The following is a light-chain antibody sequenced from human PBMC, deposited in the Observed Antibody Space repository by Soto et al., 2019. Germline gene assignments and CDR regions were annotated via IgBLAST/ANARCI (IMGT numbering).Light chain of an antibody. Sequence: QSVLTQPPSASGTPGQRVTISCSGSSSNIGSNTVNWYHQLPGTVPKLLIYSNNQRPSGVPDRFSGSKSGTSASLAISGLQSEDEADYYCAAWDDSLSGLVFGGGTKVTVL. V-gene: IGLV1-44*01. J-gene: IGLJ2*01. CDR1: SSNIGSNT. CDR3: AAWDDSLSGLV. CDR2: SNN.